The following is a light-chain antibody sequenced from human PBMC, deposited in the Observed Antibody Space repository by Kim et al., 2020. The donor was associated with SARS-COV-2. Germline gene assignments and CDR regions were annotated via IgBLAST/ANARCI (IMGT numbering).Light chain of an antibody. CDR3: QSYDSSLRGV. CDR1: TSNIGAGYD. V-gene: IGLV1-40*01. Sequence: QSVLTQPPSMSGAPGQRVTISCTGSTSNIGAGYDVHWFQQLPGTAPKLLVYGNINRPSGVPDRFSGSKSGTSASLAITGLQAEDEADYYCQSYDSSLRGVFGGGTQLIVL. J-gene: IGLJ3*02. CDR2: GNI.